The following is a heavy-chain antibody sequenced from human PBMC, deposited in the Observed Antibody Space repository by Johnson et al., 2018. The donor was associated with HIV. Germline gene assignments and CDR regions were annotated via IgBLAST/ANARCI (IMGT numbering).Heavy chain of an antibody. CDR2: ISGSGGST. CDR1: GLTFSSYG. CDR3: ARGGITFGGVIAPGAFDI. D-gene: IGHD3-16*02. V-gene: IGHV3-23*04. Sequence: VQLVESGGGLVQPGGSLRLSCVASGLTFSSYGMSWVRQAPGKGPEWVSGISGSGGSTYYADSVKGRFTISRDNSKNTLYLQMNSLRAEDMAVYYCARGGITFGGVIAPGAFDIWGQGTMVTVSS. J-gene: IGHJ3*02.